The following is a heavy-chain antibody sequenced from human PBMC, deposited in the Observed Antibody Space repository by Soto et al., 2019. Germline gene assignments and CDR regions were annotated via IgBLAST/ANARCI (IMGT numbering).Heavy chain of an antibody. Sequence: VGSLRLSCAASGFTFSSYAMHWVRQAPGKGLEWVAVISYDGSNKYYADSVKGRFTISRDNSKNTLYLQMNSLRAEDTAVYYCARVAHKYYYDSSGYYYNYWGQGTLVTVS. CDR1: GFTFSSYA. CDR2: ISYDGSNK. J-gene: IGHJ4*02. CDR3: ARVAHKYYYDSSGYYYNY. V-gene: IGHV3-30-3*01. D-gene: IGHD3-22*01.